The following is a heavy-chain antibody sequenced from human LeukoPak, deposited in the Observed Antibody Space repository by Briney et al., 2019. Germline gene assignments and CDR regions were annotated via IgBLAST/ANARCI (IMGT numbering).Heavy chain of an antibody. J-gene: IGHJ5*02. D-gene: IGHD5-24*01. CDR1: GGTFSGYY. Sequence: IPSETLSITCAVYGGTFSGYYWSWIRQPPGKGLEWIGEINHSGSTNYNPSLKSRVTISVDTSKNQFSLKLSSVTAADTAVYYCARDSNYFHWFDPWGQGTLVTVSS. V-gene: IGHV4-34*01. CDR3: ARDSNYFHWFDP. CDR2: INHSGST.